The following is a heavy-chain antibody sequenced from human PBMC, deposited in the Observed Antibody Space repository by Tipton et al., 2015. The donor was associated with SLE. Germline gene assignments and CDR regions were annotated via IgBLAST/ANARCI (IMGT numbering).Heavy chain of an antibody. J-gene: IGHJ6*03. CDR2: MYYSGRT. V-gene: IGHV4-59*12. D-gene: IGHD3-10*01. Sequence: TLSLTCIVSGDSTTPYYWSWIRQPPGKRLEWIGYMYYSGRTNYNPSLRSRVTMSVDTSKNQFSLKLSSVTAADTAVYYCARGRITMVRGRRSYYYMDVWGKGTTVTVSS. CDR3: ARGRITMVRGRRSYYYMDV. CDR1: GDSTTPYY.